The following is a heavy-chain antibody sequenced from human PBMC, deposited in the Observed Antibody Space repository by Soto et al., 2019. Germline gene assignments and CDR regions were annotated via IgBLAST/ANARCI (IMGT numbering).Heavy chain of an antibody. V-gene: IGHV4-34*01. D-gene: IGHD3-3*01. J-gene: IGHJ6*02. CDR3: ARGRSSVPDRRGIGYYGLDV. CDR2: INHSGIT. CDR1: GGSFSGYY. Sequence: QVQLQQWGAGLLKPSETLSLTCVVNGGSFSGYYWSWVRQPPGKGLEWIGEINHSGITDSSPSLKSRVTISVDAPRSEFSLNLTSVTAADTAVYYCARGRSSVPDRRGIGYYGLDVWGQGTTVTVS.